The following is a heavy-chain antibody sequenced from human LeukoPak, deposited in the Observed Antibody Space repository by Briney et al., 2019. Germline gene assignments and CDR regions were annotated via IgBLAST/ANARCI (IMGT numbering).Heavy chain of an antibody. Sequence: ASVKVSCKASGGTFSSYAISWVRQAPGQGLEWMGGIIPIFGTANYAQKFQGRVTITADESTSTAYMELRSLRSDDTAVYYCARAPGGWYFDWGQGTLVTVSS. D-gene: IGHD6-19*01. CDR1: GGTFSSYA. CDR3: ARAPGGWYFD. V-gene: IGHV1-69*13. J-gene: IGHJ4*02. CDR2: IIPIFGTA.